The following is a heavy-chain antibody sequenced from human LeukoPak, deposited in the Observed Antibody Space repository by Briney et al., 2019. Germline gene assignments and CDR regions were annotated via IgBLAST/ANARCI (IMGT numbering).Heavy chain of an antibody. J-gene: IGHJ4*02. Sequence: ASVKVSCKASGYTFTSYYMHWVRRAPGQGLEWMGIINPSGGSTSYAQKFQGRFTMTRDTSTSTVYVGLSSLRSEDTAVYYCARVRSNYDILTGYNALGYWGQGTLVTVSS. CDR2: INPSGGST. CDR3: ARVRSNYDILTGYNALGY. V-gene: IGHV1-46*01. D-gene: IGHD3-9*01. CDR1: GYTFTSYY.